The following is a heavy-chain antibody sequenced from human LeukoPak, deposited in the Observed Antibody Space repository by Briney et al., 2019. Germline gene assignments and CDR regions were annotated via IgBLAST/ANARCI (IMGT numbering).Heavy chain of an antibody. D-gene: IGHD4-17*01. V-gene: IGHV1-46*01. Sequence: ASVKVSCKASGYTFTSYYMHWVRQAPGQGLEWMGIINPSGGSTSYAQKFQGRVTMTRDMSTSTVYMELRKLRSWDTAVYFRARDITWTTRIFCFWGQGTLVTVSS. CDR1: GYTFTSYY. CDR3: ARDITWTTRIFCF. J-gene: IGHJ4*02. CDR2: INPSGGST.